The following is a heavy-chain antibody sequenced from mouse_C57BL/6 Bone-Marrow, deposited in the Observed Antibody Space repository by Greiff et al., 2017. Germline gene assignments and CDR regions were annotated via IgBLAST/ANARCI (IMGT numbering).Heavy chain of an antibody. Sequence: QVQLQQPGAELVRPGTSVKLSCKASGYTFTSYWMHWVKQRPGQGLEWIGVIDPSDSYTNYNQKFKGKATLTVDTSSSTAYMQLSSLTSEDSAVYYCAIPYAFDYWGQGTTLTVSS. CDR3: AIPYAFDY. V-gene: IGHV1-59*01. J-gene: IGHJ2*01. CDR1: GYTFTSYW. CDR2: IDPSDSYT.